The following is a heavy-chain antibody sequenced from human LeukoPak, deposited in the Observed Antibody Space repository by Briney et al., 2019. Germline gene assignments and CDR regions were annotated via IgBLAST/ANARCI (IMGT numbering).Heavy chain of an antibody. V-gene: IGHV4-31*03. CDR2: IFYSGST. Sequence: SQTLSLTCTVSGGSVSSGTYYWSWIRQLPGKGLEWIGYIFYSGSTYYNPSLKSRVTISVDTPLTQFSLALTSVTAADTAVYYCARGAGITSFPHFDHWGPGTLVTVSS. J-gene: IGHJ4*02. D-gene: IGHD3-10*01. CDR3: ARGAGITSFPHFDH. CDR1: GGSVSSGTYY.